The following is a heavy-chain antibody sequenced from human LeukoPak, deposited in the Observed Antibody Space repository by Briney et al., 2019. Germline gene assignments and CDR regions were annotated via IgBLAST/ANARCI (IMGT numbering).Heavy chain of an antibody. V-gene: IGHV4-59*01. CDR2: IYYSGST. CDR3: VRVISGPDRIDY. J-gene: IGHJ4*02. CDR1: GGSISSYY. D-gene: IGHD3-10*01. Sequence: KPSETLSLTCTVSGGSISSYYWSWIRQPPGKGLEWIGYIYYSGSTNYNPSLKSRVTISVDTSKNQFSLKLSSVTAADTAVYYCVRVISGPDRIDYWGQGTLVTVSS.